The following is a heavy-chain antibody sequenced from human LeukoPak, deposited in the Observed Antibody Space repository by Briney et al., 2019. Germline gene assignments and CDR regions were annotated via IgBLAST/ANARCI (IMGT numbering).Heavy chain of an antibody. CDR3: ARDRGKTIFGVVTQYYFDY. CDR2: INPNSGGT. V-gene: IGHV1-2*06. J-gene: IGHJ4*02. Sequence: ASVKVSCKASGYTFTGYYMHWVRQAPGQGLEWMERINPNSGGTNYAQKFQGRVTMTRDTSISTAYMELSRLRSDDTAVYYCARDRGKTIFGVVTQYYFDYWGQGTLVTVSS. D-gene: IGHD3-3*01. CDR1: GYTFTGYY.